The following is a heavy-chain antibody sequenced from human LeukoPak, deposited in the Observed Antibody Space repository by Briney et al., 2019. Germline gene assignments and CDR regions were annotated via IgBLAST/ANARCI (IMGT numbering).Heavy chain of an antibody. D-gene: IGHD3-22*01. Sequence: GGSLRLSCAASGFTFSKFLMSWVRQAPEKGLEWLANINQDESEIYYVDSVKGRFTISRDNGKNSMYLQINSLRAYDTAVYYWARDQGSMIEDRTTDWYSDLWGRGTLVTVSS. J-gene: IGHJ2*01. V-gene: IGHV3-7*01. CDR2: INQDESEI. CDR3: ARDQGSMIEDRTTDWYSDL. CDR1: GFTFSKFL.